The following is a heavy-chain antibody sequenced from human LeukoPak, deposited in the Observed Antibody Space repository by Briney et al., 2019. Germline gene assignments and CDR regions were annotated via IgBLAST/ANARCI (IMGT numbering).Heavy chain of an antibody. V-gene: IGHV4-59*08. D-gene: IGHD6-13*01. CDR1: GGYVTSYY. J-gene: IGHJ5*02. CDR2: IYHSGSF. CDR3: ARCIPAAGGNRFDP. Sequence: KPSETLSLTCTVSGGYVTSYYWSWIRQSPGKGLEWIGYIYHSGSFNYSPSLKSRVTISIDTSKNQFSLKLTSVTAADTAVYYCARCIPAAGGNRFDPWGQGTLVTVSS.